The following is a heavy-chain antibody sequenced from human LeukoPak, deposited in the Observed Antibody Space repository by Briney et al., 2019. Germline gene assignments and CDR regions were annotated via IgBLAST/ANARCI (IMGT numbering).Heavy chain of an antibody. Sequence: SVTVSCTASGGTFSSYAISWVRQAPGQGLEWMGGIIPIFGTANYAQKFQGRVTITADESTSTAYMELSSLRSEDTAVYYCARGKSDTIVPDYWDQGTLVTVSS. CDR3: ARGKSDTIVPDY. CDR1: GGTFSSYA. V-gene: IGHV1-69*13. J-gene: IGHJ4*02. D-gene: IGHD2-2*01. CDR2: IIPIFGTA.